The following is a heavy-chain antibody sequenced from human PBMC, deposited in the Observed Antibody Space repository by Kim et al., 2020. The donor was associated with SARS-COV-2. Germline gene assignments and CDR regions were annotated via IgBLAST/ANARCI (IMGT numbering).Heavy chain of an antibody. J-gene: IGHJ4*02. D-gene: IGHD5-12*01. V-gene: IGHV4-59*01. CDR3: AREGYTGYHFYFDY. Sequence: YNPSLTSRVTISVDKSKNQFSLNLSSVTAADTAVYYCAREGYTGYHFYFDYWGQGTLVTVSS.